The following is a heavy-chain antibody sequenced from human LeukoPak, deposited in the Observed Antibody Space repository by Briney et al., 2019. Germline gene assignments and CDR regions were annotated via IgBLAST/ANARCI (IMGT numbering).Heavy chain of an antibody. CDR3: ARTSITMVRGVNKNNWFDP. V-gene: IGHV3-53*01. D-gene: IGHD3-10*01. Sequence: PGGSLRLSCAASGFSFSSNSMNWVRQAPGKGLEWVSVIYSGGSTYYADSVKGRFTISRDNSKNTLYLQMNSLRAEDTAVYYCARTSITMVRGVNKNNWFDPWGQGTLVTVSS. CDR2: IYSGGST. J-gene: IGHJ5*02. CDR1: GFSFSSNS.